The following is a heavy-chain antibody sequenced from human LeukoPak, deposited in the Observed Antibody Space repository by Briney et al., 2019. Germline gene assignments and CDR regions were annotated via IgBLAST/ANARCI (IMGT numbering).Heavy chain of an antibody. Sequence: SETLSLTCTVSGGSISSYYWSWTRQPPGKGLEWIGYIYYVGSTNYNPSLKSRVTISVDTSKNQFSLNLSSVTAADTAVYYCARSYGSAWYPGFDFWGQGTLVTVSS. V-gene: IGHV4-59*01. CDR3: ARSYGSAWYPGFDF. J-gene: IGHJ4*02. D-gene: IGHD6-19*01. CDR1: GGSISSYY. CDR2: IYYVGST.